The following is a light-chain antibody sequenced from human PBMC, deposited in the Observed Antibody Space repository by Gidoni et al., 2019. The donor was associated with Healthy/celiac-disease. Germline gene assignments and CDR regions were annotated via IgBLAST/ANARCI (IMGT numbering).Light chain of an antibody. J-gene: IGLJ1*01. CDR2: AVS. CDR1: SSDVGGYNY. Sequence: QSALTQPASVSGSPGQSITDSCPGTSSDVGGYNYVSWYQQHPGKAPKLMIYAVSNRPSGVSNRFSGSKSGNTASLTSSGLQAEDEADYYCSSYTSSSTYVFGTGTKVTVL. V-gene: IGLV2-14*01. CDR3: SSYTSSSTYV.